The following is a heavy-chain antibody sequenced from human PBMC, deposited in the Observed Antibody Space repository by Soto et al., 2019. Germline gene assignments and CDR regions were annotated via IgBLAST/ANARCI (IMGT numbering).Heavy chain of an antibody. CDR1: GASLNNYY. V-gene: IGHV4-59*01. Sequence: QVQLQESGPGLVKPSETLSLTCTVSGASLNNYYWTWNRQPPGKGLEWIGYIHYSGSTTYNPSLKNRVTISRDTSKKQFYLNLTSVTAADTAVYFCARSYSTGWYSSGYWGQGTLVTVSS. CDR3: ARSYSTGWYSSGY. CDR2: IHYSGST. J-gene: IGHJ4*02. D-gene: IGHD6-19*01.